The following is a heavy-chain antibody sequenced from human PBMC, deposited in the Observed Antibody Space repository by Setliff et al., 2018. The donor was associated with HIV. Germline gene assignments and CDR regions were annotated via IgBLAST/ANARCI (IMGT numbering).Heavy chain of an antibody. CDR3: ARGHCSGTNCYGVDYYGMDV. CDR1: GGSISSHF. V-gene: IGHV4-59*11. J-gene: IGHJ6*02. D-gene: IGHD2-2*01. CDR2: VSYSGST. Sequence: SETLSLTCTVSGGSISSHFWSWIRQPPGKGLEWIGTVSYSGSTNYNPSLKSRVSMSVDRSKNQFSLNLTSVTAADTAVYYCARGHCSGTNCYGVDYYGMDVWGQGTTVTVSS.